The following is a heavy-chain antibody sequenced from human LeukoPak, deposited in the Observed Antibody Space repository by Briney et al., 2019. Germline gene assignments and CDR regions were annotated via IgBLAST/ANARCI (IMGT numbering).Heavy chain of an antibody. V-gene: IGHV3-66*01. CDR1: GFTFSSYG. J-gene: IGHJ4*02. Sequence: GGSLRLSCAASGFTFSSYGMHWVRQAPGKGLEWVSVIYSGGSTYYADSVKGRFTISRDNSKNTLYLQMNSLRAEDTAVYYCARGTWQQLDLGYWGQGTLVTVSS. CDR2: IYSGGST. D-gene: IGHD6-13*01. CDR3: ARGTWQQLDLGY.